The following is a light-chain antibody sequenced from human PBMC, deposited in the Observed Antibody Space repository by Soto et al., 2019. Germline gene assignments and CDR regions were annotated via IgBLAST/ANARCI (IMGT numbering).Light chain of an antibody. CDR3: QQYGVSPMYT. J-gene: IGKJ2*01. V-gene: IGKV3-20*01. CDR2: NAF. CDR1: QSVRDSR. Sequence: EIVLTQSPGTLSLSPGERATHSCRASQSVRDSRLAWYQQKPGQGPRLLIYNAFSRVTGIPDRFSGSGSGTDFTLTISRLEPEDFAVYYCQQYGVSPMYTFGQGTKLEVK.